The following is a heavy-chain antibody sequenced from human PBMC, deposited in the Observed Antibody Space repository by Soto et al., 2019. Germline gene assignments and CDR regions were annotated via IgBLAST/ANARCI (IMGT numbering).Heavy chain of an antibody. D-gene: IGHD5-18*01. J-gene: IGHJ4*02. CDR1: GGSFSGYY. V-gene: IGHV4-34*01. Sequence: ETLSLTCAVYGGSFSGYYWSWIRQPPGKGLEWIGEINHSGSTNYNPSLKSRVTISVDTSKNQFSLKLSSVTAADTAVYYCARGRVQLWGYFDYWGQGTLVTVSS. CDR2: INHSGST. CDR3: ARGRVQLWGYFDY.